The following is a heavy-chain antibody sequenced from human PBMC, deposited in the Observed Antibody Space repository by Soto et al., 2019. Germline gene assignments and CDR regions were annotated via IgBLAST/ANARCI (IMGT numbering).Heavy chain of an antibody. J-gene: IGHJ4*02. CDR1: RFTFSNYA. CDR2: ISGGGGGT. CDR3: AKAEYYYDSGRSCFDS. V-gene: IGHV3-23*01. Sequence: AGGSLRLSCAASRFTFSNYAMSWVRQAPGEGLEWVSAISGGGGGTYYADSVRGRFTISRDKAKNTLYLQMNSLRAEDTAVYYCAKAEYYYDSGRSCFDSWGQGTLVTVSS. D-gene: IGHD3-10*01.